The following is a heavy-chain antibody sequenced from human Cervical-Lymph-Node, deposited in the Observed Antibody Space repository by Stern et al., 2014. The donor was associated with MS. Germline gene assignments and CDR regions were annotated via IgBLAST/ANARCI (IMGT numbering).Heavy chain of an antibody. V-gene: IGHV5-10-1*01. CDR1: GYRFTSYW. Sequence: EVHLVESGAEVKKPGESLRISCKGSGYRFTSYWITWVRQMPGKGLEWMGRIDPTDSYSDYSPSFQGHVTISADKSISTAYLQWSSLQASDTAMYYCARSSMTTPDYWGQGALVTVSS. D-gene: IGHD4-17*01. J-gene: IGHJ4*02. CDR3: ARSSMTTPDY. CDR2: IDPTDSYS.